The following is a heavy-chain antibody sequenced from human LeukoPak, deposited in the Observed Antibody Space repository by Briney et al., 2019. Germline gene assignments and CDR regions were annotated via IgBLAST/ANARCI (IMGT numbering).Heavy chain of an antibody. V-gene: IGHV3-7*01. J-gene: IGHJ6*03. D-gene: IGHD3-10*01. CDR2: IKQEGREQ. CDR1: GFTFSSSW. Sequence: GGSLRLSCAASGFTFSSSWMSLVRQAPGKGPERVANIKQEGREQYYVDSVKGRFTISRDNAKNSLYLQMNSLRAEDTAVYYCARAPSYGSGTHTLNYYYYYYMDVWGKGTTVTVSS. CDR3: ARAPSYGSGTHTLNYYYYYYMDV.